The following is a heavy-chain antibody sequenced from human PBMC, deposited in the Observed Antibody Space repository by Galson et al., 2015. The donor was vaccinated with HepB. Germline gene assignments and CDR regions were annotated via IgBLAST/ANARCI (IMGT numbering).Heavy chain of an antibody. CDR2: IIPIFGTA. CDR1: GGTFSSYA. Sequence: SVKVSCKASGGTFSSYAISWVRQAPGQGLEWMGGIIPIFGTANYAQKFQGRVTITADESTSTAYMELSSLRSEDTAVYYCASSGQSLYGDYSSVRRVFDYWGQGTLVTVSS. V-gene: IGHV1-69*13. D-gene: IGHD4-17*01. CDR3: ASSGQSLYGDYSSVRRVFDY. J-gene: IGHJ4*02.